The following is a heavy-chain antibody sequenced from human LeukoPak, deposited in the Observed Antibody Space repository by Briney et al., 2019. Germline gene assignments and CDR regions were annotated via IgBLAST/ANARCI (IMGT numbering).Heavy chain of an antibody. D-gene: IGHD1-1*01. J-gene: IGHJ4*02. Sequence: PGGSLRLSGVASGLTFSSYWMSWVRQAPGKGLEWVSAISGSGGSTYYADSVKGRFTISRDNSKNTLYLQMNSLRAEDTAVYYCAKSKLTPADYWGQGTLVTVSS. CDR1: GLTFSSYW. V-gene: IGHV3-23*01. CDR3: AKSKLTPADY. CDR2: ISGSGGST.